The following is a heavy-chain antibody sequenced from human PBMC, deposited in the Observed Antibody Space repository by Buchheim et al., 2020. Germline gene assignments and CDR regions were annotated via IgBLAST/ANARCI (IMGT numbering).Heavy chain of an antibody. Sequence: QVQLVESGGGVVQPGRSLRLSCAASGFTFSSYAMHWVRQAPGKGLEWVAVISYDGSNKYYADSVKGRFTISRDNSKNTLKLQMNSLRAEDTAVYYCARDRYDSSGYYPNYWGQGTL. CDR3: ARDRYDSSGYYPNY. CDR2: ISYDGSNK. J-gene: IGHJ4*02. CDR1: GFTFSSYA. V-gene: IGHV3-30-3*01. D-gene: IGHD3-22*01.